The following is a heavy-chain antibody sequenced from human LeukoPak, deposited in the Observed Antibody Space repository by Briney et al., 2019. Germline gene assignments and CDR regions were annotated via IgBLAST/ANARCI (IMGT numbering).Heavy chain of an antibody. Sequence: GAAMKISWQGSGYIFPNLWIGRGRQLPQKSLGWMGVNNPGEFNIIYSTSFQSQVTISVDRSITTAYLQWSSIHASYTAMDYCASERGYSYSNFNYGGQGTLVTVSP. D-gene: IGHD5-18*01. V-gene: IGHV5-51*01. CDR2: NNPGEFNI. CDR3: ASERGYSYSNFNY. J-gene: IGHJ4*02. CDR1: GYIFPNLW.